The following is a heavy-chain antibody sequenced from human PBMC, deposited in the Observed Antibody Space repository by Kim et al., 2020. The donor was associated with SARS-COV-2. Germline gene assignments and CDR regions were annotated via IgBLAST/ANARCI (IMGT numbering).Heavy chain of an antibody. CDR1: GFTFSTFW. J-gene: IGHJ4*02. CDR2: IKEDGSQK. Sequence: GGSLRLSCTAAGFTFSTFWINWFRQAPGKGLEWVANIKEDGSQKYYVDSVKGRFTISRDNAKNSVYLQMNSLRAEDTAVYYCARRLPDCSSTGCYRAFNYWGQGTLVTVSS. V-gene: IGHV3-7*01. CDR3: ARRLPDCSSTGCYRAFNY. D-gene: IGHD2-2*01.